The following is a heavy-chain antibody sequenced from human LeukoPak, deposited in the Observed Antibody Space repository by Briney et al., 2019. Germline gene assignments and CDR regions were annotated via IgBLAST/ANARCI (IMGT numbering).Heavy chain of an antibody. Sequence: GGSLRLSCAASGFTFSSYAMHWVRQAPGKGLEWVAVISYDGSNKYYADSVKGRFTISRDISKNTLYLQMNSLRAEDTAVYYYARAAHRGFSFDYWGQGILVTVSS. D-gene: IGHD3-10*01. CDR3: ARAAHRGFSFDY. V-gene: IGHV3-30*04. CDR2: ISYDGSNK. CDR1: GFTFSSYA. J-gene: IGHJ4*02.